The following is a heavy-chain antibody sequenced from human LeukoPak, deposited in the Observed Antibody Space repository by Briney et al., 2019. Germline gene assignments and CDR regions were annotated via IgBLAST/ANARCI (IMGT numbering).Heavy chain of an antibody. CDR1: GFDFSSYA. CDR2: IIYDGSNK. J-gene: IGHJ4*01. CDR3: ARGVGETLSGWTLDY. D-gene: IGHD6-19*01. Sequence: GGSLRLSCAASGFDFSSYAMHWVRQAPGKGLEWMAVIIYDGSNKNYADSVKGRFTISRDNSRNMLYMKMNSLRVEDTAVYYCARGVGETLSGWTLDYWGHGTLVAVSS. V-gene: IGHV3-30*04.